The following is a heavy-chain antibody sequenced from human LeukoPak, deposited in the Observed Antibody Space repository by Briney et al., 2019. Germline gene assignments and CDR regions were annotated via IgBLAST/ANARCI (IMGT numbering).Heavy chain of an antibody. CDR3: ARGGRFLEWSPYAFDI. J-gene: IGHJ3*02. CDR2: IIPILGIA. D-gene: IGHD3-3*01. Sequence: GASVTVSCKASGGTFINYAISWVRQAPGQGREWMGRIIPILGIANYAQKFQGRVTITADKPTSTAYMELSSLRSEDTAVYYCARGGRFLEWSPYAFDIWGQGTMVTVSS. CDR1: GGTFINYA. V-gene: IGHV1-69*04.